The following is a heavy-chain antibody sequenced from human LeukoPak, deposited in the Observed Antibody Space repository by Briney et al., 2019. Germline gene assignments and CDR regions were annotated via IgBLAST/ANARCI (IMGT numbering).Heavy chain of an antibody. Sequence: PGGSLRLSCAASGFTFSSYSMSWVRQAPGKGLEWVSSISSSGSYIYYADSMKGRFTISRDNAKNSLYLQMNSLRAGDTAVYYCARGYSSSDLDYWGQGTLVTVSS. CDR1: GFTFSSYS. V-gene: IGHV3-21*01. CDR3: ARGYSSSDLDY. J-gene: IGHJ4*02. D-gene: IGHD6-13*01. CDR2: ISSSGSYI.